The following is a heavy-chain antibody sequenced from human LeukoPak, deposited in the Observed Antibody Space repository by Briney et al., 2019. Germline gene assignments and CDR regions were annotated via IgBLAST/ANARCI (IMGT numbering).Heavy chain of an antibody. Sequence: GGSLRLSCAAAAFTFSSYEVNWVRQAPGKGLEWVSYISSSGSTIYYADSVKGRFTISRDNAKNSLYLQMNSLRAEDTAVYYCAELGITMIGGVWGKGTTVTISS. D-gene: IGHD3-10*02. CDR1: AFTFSSYE. CDR2: ISSSGSTI. J-gene: IGHJ6*04. CDR3: AELGITMIGGV. V-gene: IGHV3-48*03.